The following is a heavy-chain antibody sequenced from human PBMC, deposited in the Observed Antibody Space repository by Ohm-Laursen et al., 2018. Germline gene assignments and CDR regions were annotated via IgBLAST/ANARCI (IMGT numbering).Heavy chain of an antibody. J-gene: IGHJ4*02. Sequence: SLRLSCTASGFTVSSNYMSWVRQAPGKGLEWVSVIYSGGSTYYADSVKGRFTISRDNSKNTLYLQMSSLRAEDTAVYYCARALQLWSNFDYWGQGTLVTVSS. V-gene: IGHV3-66*01. CDR3: ARALQLWSNFDY. CDR1: GFTVSSNY. D-gene: IGHD5-18*01. CDR2: IYSGGST.